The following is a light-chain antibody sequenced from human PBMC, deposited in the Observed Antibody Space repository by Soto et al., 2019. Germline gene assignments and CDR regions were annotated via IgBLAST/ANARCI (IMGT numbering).Light chain of an antibody. CDR1: GSNIGSHA. Sequence: QSVLTQPPSASGTPGQRVTCSCSGSGSNIGSHAVNWYQQLPGTAPKLLSYSNTQRPSGVPDRFSGSKSGTSASLAISGLQSEDEAYYYCAAWDDSLNGLLFGGGTKLTVL. CDR2: SNT. V-gene: IGLV1-44*01. J-gene: IGLJ2*01. CDR3: AAWDDSLNGLL.